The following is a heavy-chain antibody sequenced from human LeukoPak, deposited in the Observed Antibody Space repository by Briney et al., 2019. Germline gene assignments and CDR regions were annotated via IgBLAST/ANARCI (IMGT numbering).Heavy chain of an antibody. CDR1: GGSISSYY. CDR2: IYYSGST. D-gene: IGHD3-22*01. J-gene: IGHJ4*02. Sequence: SETLSLTCTVSGGSISSYYWSWIRQPPGKGLEWIGYIYYSGSTNCNPSLKSRVTISVDTSKNQFSLKLSSVTAADTAVYYCVASYYYDSSGYHFSYWGQGTLVTVSS. V-gene: IGHV4-59*01. CDR3: VASYYYDSSGYHFSY.